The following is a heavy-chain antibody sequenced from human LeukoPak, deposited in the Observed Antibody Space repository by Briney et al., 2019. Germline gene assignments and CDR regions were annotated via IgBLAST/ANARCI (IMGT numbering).Heavy chain of an antibody. CDR2: INPSGGST. CDR1: GYTFTSYY. V-gene: IGHV1-46*01. Sequence: ASVKVSCKASGYTFTSYYMHWVRQAPGQGLEWMGIINPSGGSTSYAQKFQGRVTMTRDTSTSTVYMELSSLRSEDTAVYYCARDQQEGGYSYGYDYWGQGTLVTVSS. J-gene: IGHJ4*02. D-gene: IGHD5-18*01. CDR3: ARDQQEGGYSYGYDY.